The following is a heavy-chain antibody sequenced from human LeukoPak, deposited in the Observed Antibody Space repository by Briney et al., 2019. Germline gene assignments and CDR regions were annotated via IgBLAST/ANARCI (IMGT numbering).Heavy chain of an antibody. V-gene: IGHV3-7*01. CDR1: RFTFSNYW. J-gene: IGHJ6*02. Sequence: GGSLRLSCAASRFTFSNYWMTWVRQAPGKGLEWVAHMNQDGSEKYYVDSVKGRFTISRDNAKSSLYLQMNSLRAKDTAVYYCARGHVRVVTNYYYGLDVWGQGTTVTVSS. CDR2: MNQDGSEK. CDR3: ARGHVRVVTNYYYGLDV. D-gene: IGHD4-23*01.